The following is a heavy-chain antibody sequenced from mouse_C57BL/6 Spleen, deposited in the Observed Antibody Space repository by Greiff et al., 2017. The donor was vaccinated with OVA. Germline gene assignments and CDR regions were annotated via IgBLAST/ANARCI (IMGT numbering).Heavy chain of an antibody. Sequence: EVQLQQSGPELVKPGASVKISCKASGYTFTDYYMTWVKQSHGKSLEWIGDINPNNGGTSYNQKFKGKATLTVDKSSSTAYMELRSLTSEDSAVYYCARTTMITPYYFDYWGQGTTLTVSS. D-gene: IGHD2-4*01. V-gene: IGHV1-26*01. J-gene: IGHJ2*01. CDR1: GYTFTDYY. CDR2: INPNNGGT. CDR3: ARTTMITPYYFDY.